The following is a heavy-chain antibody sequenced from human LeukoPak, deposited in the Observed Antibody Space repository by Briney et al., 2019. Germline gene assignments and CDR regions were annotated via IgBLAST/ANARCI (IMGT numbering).Heavy chain of an antibody. V-gene: IGHV4-38-2*01. Sequence: SETLSLTCAVSGYSISSGYYWGWIRQPPGKGLECIGSVYNGGSTYYNPSLKSRVTISVDTSKNQFSLKLSSVTAADTAVYYCAGSRDGTIIVVASYDAFDIWGQGTMVTVSS. CDR1: GYSISSGYY. CDR3: AGSRDGTIIVVASYDAFDI. CDR2: VYNGGST. J-gene: IGHJ3*02. D-gene: IGHD3-22*01.